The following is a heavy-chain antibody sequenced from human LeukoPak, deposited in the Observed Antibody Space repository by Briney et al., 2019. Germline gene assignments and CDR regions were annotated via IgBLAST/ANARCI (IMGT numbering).Heavy chain of an antibody. Sequence: ASVKVSCKASGCTFTSYGISWVRQAPGQGLEWMGWISAYNGNTNYAQKLQGRVTMTTDTSTSTAYMELRSLRSDDTAVYYCARAAYHYDILTGYYLLEYFDLWGRGTLVTVSS. CDR3: ARAAYHYDILTGYYLLEYFDL. CDR1: GCTFTSYG. J-gene: IGHJ2*01. CDR2: ISAYNGNT. V-gene: IGHV1-18*01. D-gene: IGHD3-9*01.